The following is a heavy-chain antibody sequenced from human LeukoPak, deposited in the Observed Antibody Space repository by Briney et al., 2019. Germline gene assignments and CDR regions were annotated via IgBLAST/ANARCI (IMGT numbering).Heavy chain of an antibody. CDR3: ARGGYYDYVWGSYRYYYFDY. J-gene: IGHJ4*02. CDR2: VFPIFGTA. V-gene: IGHV1-69*06. CDR1: GGTFSSYA. Sequence: AVKVSCKASGGTFSSYAISWVRQDPGQGLEWMGGVFPIFGTANDAQKFQGRVTITADKSTSTAYMELSSLRSEDTLVYYCARGGYYDYVWGSYRYYYFDYWGQGTLVTVSS. D-gene: IGHD3-16*02.